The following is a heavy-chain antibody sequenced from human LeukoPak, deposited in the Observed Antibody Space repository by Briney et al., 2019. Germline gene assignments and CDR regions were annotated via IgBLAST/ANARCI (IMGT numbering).Heavy chain of an antibody. Sequence: GGSLRLSCAASGFTFSSYSMNWVRQAPGKGLEWVSSISSSSSYIYYADSVKGRFTISRDNAKNSLYLQMNSLRAEDTAMYYCARDEPLTGSDYWGQGTLVTVSS. J-gene: IGHJ4*02. V-gene: IGHV3-21*01. CDR3: ARDEPLTGSDY. CDR2: ISSSSSYI. D-gene: IGHD1-20*01. CDR1: GFTFSSYS.